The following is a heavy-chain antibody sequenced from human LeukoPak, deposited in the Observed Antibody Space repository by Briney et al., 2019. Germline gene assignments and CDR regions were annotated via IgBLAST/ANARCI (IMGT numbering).Heavy chain of an antibody. D-gene: IGHD3-22*01. V-gene: IGHV3-30*03. J-gene: IGHJ4*02. CDR3: ARSYDSSGYYDIHYFDY. Sequence: GGSLRLSCAASGFTFSSYGMHWVRQAPGKGLEWVAVISYDGSNKYYADSVKGRLTISRDNSNNTLYLQMNSLRAEDTAVYYCARSYDSSGYYDIHYFDYWGQGTLVTVSS. CDR2: ISYDGSNK. CDR1: GFTFSSYG.